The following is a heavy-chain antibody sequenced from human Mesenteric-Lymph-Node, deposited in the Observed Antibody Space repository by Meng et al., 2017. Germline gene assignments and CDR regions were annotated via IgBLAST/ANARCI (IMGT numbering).Heavy chain of an antibody. CDR2: INPSGVST. CDR1: GYTFTSYY. J-gene: IGHJ5*02. V-gene: IGHV1-46*01. CDR3: ARAISITMVRGVTLNWFDP. Sequence: ASVKVSCKASGYTFTSYYMHWVRQAPGQGLEWMGIINPSGVSTSYAQKFQGRVTMTRDTSTSTVYMELSSLRSEDTAVDYCARAISITMVRGVTLNWFDPWGQGTLVTVSS. D-gene: IGHD3-10*01.